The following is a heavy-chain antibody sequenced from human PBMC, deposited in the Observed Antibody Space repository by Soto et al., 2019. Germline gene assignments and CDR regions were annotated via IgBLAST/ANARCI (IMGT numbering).Heavy chain of an antibody. V-gene: IGHV1-18*04. Sequence: ASVKVSCKASGYNFTTHAVNWVRQAPGQGLEWMGWISAHNGNTNYAEKIQDRVTMTTDTSTTTAYMELRSLRSDDTAVYYCASTPEGYCSSSSCPFDYWGQGTLVTVS. CDR2: ISAHNGNT. CDR3: ASTPEGYCSSSSCPFDY. D-gene: IGHD2-2*01. J-gene: IGHJ4*02. CDR1: GYNFTTHA.